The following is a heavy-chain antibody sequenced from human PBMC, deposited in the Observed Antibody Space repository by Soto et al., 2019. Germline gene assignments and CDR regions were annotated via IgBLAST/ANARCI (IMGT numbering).Heavy chain of an antibody. CDR1: GYTFTSYA. V-gene: IGHV1-3*05. CDR2: INAGNGNT. J-gene: IGHJ6*02. D-gene: IGHD3-3*01. CDR3: ARGSVLEWLQYYYCMDV. Sequence: QVQLVQSGAEEKKPGASVKVSCKASGYTFTSYAMHWVRQAPGQRLEWMGWINAGNGNTKYSQKFQGRVTITRDTSASTAYMELSSLRSEATAVYYCARGSVLEWLQYYYCMDVWGQGTTVTVSS.